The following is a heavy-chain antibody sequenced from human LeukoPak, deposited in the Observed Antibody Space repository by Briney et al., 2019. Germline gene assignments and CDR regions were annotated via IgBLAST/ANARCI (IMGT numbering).Heavy chain of an antibody. J-gene: IGHJ4*02. V-gene: IGHV3-21*01. CDR3: ARDQGDMIVVSGEFDY. Sequence: GGSLRLSCAASGFTFSSYSMNWVRQAPGKGLEWVSSISSSSSYIYYADSVKGRFTISRDNAKNSLYLQMNSLRAEDTAVYYCARDQGDMIVVSGEFDYWGQGTLVTVSS. D-gene: IGHD3-22*01. CDR1: GFTFSSYS. CDR2: ISSSSSYI.